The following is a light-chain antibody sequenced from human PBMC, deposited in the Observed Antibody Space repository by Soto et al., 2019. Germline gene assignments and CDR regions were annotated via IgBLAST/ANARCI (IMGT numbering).Light chain of an antibody. V-gene: IGKV1-33*01. CDR2: GAS. CDR1: QTIRSY. Sequence: DIQMTQSPSSLSASVGDRVTITCRASQTIRSYLNWYQQKPGKAPKLLIYGASNLQSGVPSRFSGVGSGTDFTFTISSLQPEDIATYFCQQYDSLPITFGQGTRLEIK. CDR3: QQYDSLPIT. J-gene: IGKJ5*01.